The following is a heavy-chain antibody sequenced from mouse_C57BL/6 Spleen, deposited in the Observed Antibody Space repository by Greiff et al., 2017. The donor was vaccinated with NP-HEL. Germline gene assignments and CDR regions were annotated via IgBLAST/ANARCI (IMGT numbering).Heavy chain of an antibody. V-gene: IGHV1-50*01. Sequence: QVQLQQPGAELVKPGASVKLSCKASGYTFTSYWMQWVKQRPGQGLEWIGEIDPSDSYTNYNQKFKGKATLTVDTSSSTAYMQLSSLTSEDSAVYYCARKKPMVTTKDYWGQGTTLTVSS. J-gene: IGHJ2*01. CDR2: IDPSDSYT. D-gene: IGHD2-2*01. CDR1: GYTFTSYW. CDR3: ARKKPMVTTKDY.